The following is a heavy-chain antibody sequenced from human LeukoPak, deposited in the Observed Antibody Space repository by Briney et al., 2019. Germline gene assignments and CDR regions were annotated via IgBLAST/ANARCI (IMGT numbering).Heavy chain of an antibody. J-gene: IGHJ4*02. D-gene: IGHD4-23*01. CDR3: ARGYAVNSGSFDY. CDR2: IWYDGSNK. Sequence: HPGRSLRLSCAASGFTFSNYGMHWVRQAPGKGLEWVAVIWYDGSNKYYADSVKGRFTISRDNSKNTLYLQMNSLRADDTAVYYCARGYAVNSGSFDYWGQGTLVTVSS. CDR1: GFTFSNYG. V-gene: IGHV3-33*08.